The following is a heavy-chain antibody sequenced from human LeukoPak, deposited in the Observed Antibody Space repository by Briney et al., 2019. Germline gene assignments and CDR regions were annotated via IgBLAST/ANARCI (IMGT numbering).Heavy chain of an antibody. V-gene: IGHV4-34*01. D-gene: IGHD2-2*01. Sequence: SETLSLTCAVYGGSFSGYYWSWIRQPPGKGLEWIGEINHSGSTYYNPSLKSRVTISVDTSRNQFSLKLSSVTAADTAVYYCARVVPAALRSYYYYYMDVWGKGTTVTVSS. CDR3: ARVVPAALRSYYYYYMDV. CDR1: GGSFSGYY. J-gene: IGHJ6*03. CDR2: INHSGST.